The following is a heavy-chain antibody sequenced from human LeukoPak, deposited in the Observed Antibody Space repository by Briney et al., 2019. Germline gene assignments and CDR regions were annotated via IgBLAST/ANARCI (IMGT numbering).Heavy chain of an antibody. CDR3: ARVLGSWYPRSWFDP. V-gene: IGHV4-4*07. D-gene: IGHD6-13*01. CDR2: IYTSGST. Sequence: PSETLSLTCTVSGGSISSYYWSWIRRPAGKGLEWIGRIYTSGSTNYNPSLKSRVTMSVDTSKNQFSLKLSSVTAADTAVYYCARVLGSWYPRSWFDPWGQGTLVTVSS. J-gene: IGHJ5*02. CDR1: GGSISSYY.